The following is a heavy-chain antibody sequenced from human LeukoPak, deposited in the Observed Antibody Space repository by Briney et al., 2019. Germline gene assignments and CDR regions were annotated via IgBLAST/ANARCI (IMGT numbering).Heavy chain of an antibody. V-gene: IGHV1-24*01. CDR2: FDPEDVDT. Sequence: ASVKVSCKVSEYRLTELSMHWVRLAPGKGLEWMGGFDPEDVDTIYAQKFEGRVTMTEDPSTDTAYLELSSLRSEDTAVYYCATLLLSKKRYYDFWTSAFDFWGQGTMVTVSS. CDR1: EYRLTELS. CDR3: ATLLLSKKRYYDFWTSAFDF. D-gene: IGHD3-3*01. J-gene: IGHJ3*01.